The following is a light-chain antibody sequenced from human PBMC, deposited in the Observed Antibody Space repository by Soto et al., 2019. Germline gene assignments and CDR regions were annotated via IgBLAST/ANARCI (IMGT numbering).Light chain of an antibody. V-gene: IGKV3-20*01. CDR3: QQYGSSPQT. J-gene: IGKJ2*01. CDR2: DVS. CDR1: QSVPGSD. Sequence: EVVLTQSPGTLSMSPGDRATLSCRASQSVPGSDVAWYQQKPGQAPRLLIYDVSSRATGTPERFSGSGSGTDFTLNIGRLEPEDFAVYYCQQYGSSPQTFGQGTKVDIK.